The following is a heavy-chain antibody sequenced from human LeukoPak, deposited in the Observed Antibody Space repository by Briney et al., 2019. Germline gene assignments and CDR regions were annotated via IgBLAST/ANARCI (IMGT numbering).Heavy chain of an antibody. CDR2: VSGSGGST. D-gene: IGHD2-21*01. V-gene: IGHV3-23*01. Sequence: GGSLSLSCAASGFTFSNYATSWVRQAPGEGLEWVSTVSGSGGSTYYADSVKGRFTISRDNSKNKLYLQMSSLRAEDTSIHYCARDATVGYSSSDYWGQGTLVTVSS. CDR1: GFTFSNYA. J-gene: IGHJ4*02. CDR3: ARDATVGYSSSDY.